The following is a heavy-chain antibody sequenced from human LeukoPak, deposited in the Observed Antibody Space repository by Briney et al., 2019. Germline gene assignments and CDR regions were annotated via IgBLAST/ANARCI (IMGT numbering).Heavy chain of an antibody. CDR2: IYYSGST. CDR1: GGSISSSSYY. Sequence: PSETLSLTCTVSGGSISSSSYYWGWIRQSPGKGLEWIGSIYYSGSTYYNPSLKSRVTISVDTSKNQFSLKLSSVTAADTAVYYCARLSGYSSSCVDYWGQGTLVTVSS. D-gene: IGHD6-13*01. J-gene: IGHJ4*02. V-gene: IGHV4-39*01. CDR3: ARLSGYSSSCVDY.